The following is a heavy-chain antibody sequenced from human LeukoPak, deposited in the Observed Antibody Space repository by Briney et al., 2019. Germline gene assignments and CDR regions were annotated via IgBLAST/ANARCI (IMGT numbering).Heavy chain of an antibody. J-gene: IGHJ4*02. CDR1: GFTFSSYG. V-gene: IGHV3-33*01. CDR3: ARGEDIVATFTYYFDY. CDR2: IWYDGSNK. Sequence: GGSLRLSCAASGFTFSSYGIHWVRQAPGKGLEWVAVIWYDGSNKYYADSVKGRFTISRDNSKNTLYLQMNSLRAEDTAVYYCARGEDIVATFTYYFDYWGQGTLVTVSS. D-gene: IGHD5-12*01.